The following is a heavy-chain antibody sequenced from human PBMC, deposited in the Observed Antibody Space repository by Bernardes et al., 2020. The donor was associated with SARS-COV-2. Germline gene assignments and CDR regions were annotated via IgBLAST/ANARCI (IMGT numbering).Heavy chain of an antibody. CDR1: GFTFSDYS. Sequence: GSLRLSCSGSGFTFSDYSMHWVRQAPGKGLEYVSAITPLGGTSYYAASVKNRFVISRDNDRNLMFLQMNSLTPEDAGVYYCVKDDSGGESVHYYGFAVWGHGTTVRVSS. CDR3: VKDDSGGESVHYYGFAV. V-gene: IGHV3-64D*06. CDR2: ITPLGGTS. D-gene: IGHD2-21*01. J-gene: IGHJ6*02.